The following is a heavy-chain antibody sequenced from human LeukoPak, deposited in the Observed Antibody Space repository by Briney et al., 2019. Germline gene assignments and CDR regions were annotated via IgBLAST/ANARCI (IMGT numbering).Heavy chain of an antibody. CDR2: ISSSGSTI. D-gene: IGHD3-16*02. Sequence: GGSLRLSCAASGFTFSDYYMSWIRQAPGKGLEWVSYISSSGSTIYYADSVKGQFTISRDNAKNSLYLQMNSLRAEDTAVYYCARELITFGGVIAPPGAFDIWGQGTMVTVSS. V-gene: IGHV3-11*04. CDR1: GFTFSDYY. CDR3: ARELITFGGVIAPPGAFDI. J-gene: IGHJ3*02.